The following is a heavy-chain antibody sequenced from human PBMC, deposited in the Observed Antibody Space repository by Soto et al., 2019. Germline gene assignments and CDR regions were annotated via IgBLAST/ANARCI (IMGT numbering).Heavy chain of an antibody. Sequence: QLQLQESGSGLVKPSQTLSLTCAVSGGSISSGGYSWSWIRQPPGNGLEWIGYIYHSGSTYYNPSPQRRVTISVARSKNQFSLKLSSVTAADTAVYYCAAGGGLPRYYWGQGTLVTVSS. CDR3: AAGGGLPRYY. CDR1: GGSISSGGYS. D-gene: IGHD5-12*01. V-gene: IGHV4-30-2*01. CDR2: IYHSGST. J-gene: IGHJ4*02.